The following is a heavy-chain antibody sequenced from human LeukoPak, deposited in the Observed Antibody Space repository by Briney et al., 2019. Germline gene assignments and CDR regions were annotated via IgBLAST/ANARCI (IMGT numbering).Heavy chain of an antibody. Sequence: PSETLSLTCTVSGGSISSGGYYWSWIRQHPGKGLEWIGYIYYSGSTYYNPSLKSRVTISVDTSKNQFSLKLSSVTAADTAAYYCARSKPDSSGYRVFDYWGQGTLVTVSS. CDR1: GGSISSGGYY. CDR3: ARSKPDSSGYRVFDY. D-gene: IGHD3-22*01. J-gene: IGHJ4*02. CDR2: IYYSGST. V-gene: IGHV4-31*03.